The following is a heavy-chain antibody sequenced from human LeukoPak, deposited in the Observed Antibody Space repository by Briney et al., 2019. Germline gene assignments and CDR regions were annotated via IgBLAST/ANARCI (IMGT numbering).Heavy chain of an antibody. J-gene: IGHJ4*02. CDR3: AKDRTGFVVAATYADY. CDR1: GFTFSSYA. D-gene: IGHD2-15*01. Sequence: GGSLRLSCAASGFTFSSYAMSWVRQAPGKGLEWVSAISGSGGSTYYADSVKGRFTISRDNSKNTLYLQMNSLRAEDTAVYYCAKDRTGFVVAATYADYWGQGTLVTVSS. V-gene: IGHV3-23*01. CDR2: ISGSGGST.